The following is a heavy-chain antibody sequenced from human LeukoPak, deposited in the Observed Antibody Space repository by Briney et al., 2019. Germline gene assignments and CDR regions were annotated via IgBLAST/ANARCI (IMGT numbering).Heavy chain of an antibody. Sequence: GESLKISCKGSGYSFTSYWIGWVRQMPGKGLERMWIIYPGESDTRYSPSFQGQVTISPDQSISTAYLQWSSLKASDTAMYYCARTAEVTMIPFYWGQGTLVTVSS. CDR1: GYSFTSYW. V-gene: IGHV5-51*01. J-gene: IGHJ4*02. CDR3: ARTAEVTMIPFY. CDR2: IYPGESDT. D-gene: IGHD3-22*01.